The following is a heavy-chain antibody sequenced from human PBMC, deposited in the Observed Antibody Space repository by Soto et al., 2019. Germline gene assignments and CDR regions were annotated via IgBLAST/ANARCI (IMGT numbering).Heavy chain of an antibody. V-gene: IGHV1-58*01. CDR1: GFTFNSSA. CDR2: LLVGSRNR. CDR3: AAGAYSSGWYAFDY. D-gene: IGHD6-19*01. J-gene: IGHJ4*01. Sequence: SVKFFGKASGFTFNSSAVKWVRQARGPRREWMGRLLVGSRNRNSAQKFEERVTITKDMSRSTAYMELNRLRSEDTAVYYCAAGAYSSGWYAFDYWG.